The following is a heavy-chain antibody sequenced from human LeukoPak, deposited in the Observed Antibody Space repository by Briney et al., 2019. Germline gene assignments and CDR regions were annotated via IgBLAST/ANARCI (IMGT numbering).Heavy chain of an antibody. V-gene: IGHV4-34*01. J-gene: IGHJ5*02. CDR3: ARGGGCSGGSCYCP. Sequence: SETLSLTCAVYGGSFSGYYWSWIRQPPGKGLEWIGEINHSGSTNYNPSLKSRVTISVGTSKNQFSLKLSSVTAADTAVYYCARGGGCSGGSCYCPWGQGTLVTVSS. D-gene: IGHD2-15*01. CDR2: INHSGST. CDR1: GGSFSGYY.